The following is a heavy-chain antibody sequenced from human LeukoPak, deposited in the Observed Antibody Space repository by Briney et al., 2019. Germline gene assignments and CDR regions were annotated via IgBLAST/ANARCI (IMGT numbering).Heavy chain of an antibody. J-gene: IGHJ4*02. CDR2: ISSSSSTI. CDR1: GFTLTSYS. Sequence: GGSLRLSCEASGFTLTSYSMNWVRQAPGKGLEWVSYISSSSSTIYYADSVKGRFTISRDNAKNSLYLQMNSLRAEDTAAYYCARESSAAAGNRFDCWGQGTLVTVSS. D-gene: IGHD6-13*01. V-gene: IGHV3-48*01. CDR3: ARESSAAAGNRFDC.